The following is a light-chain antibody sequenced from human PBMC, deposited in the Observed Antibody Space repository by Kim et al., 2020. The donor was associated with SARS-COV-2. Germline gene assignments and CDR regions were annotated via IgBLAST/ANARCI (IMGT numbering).Light chain of an antibody. J-gene: IGKJ4*01. CDR3: RQYYSSPPT. CDR1: QIVLYSSYYKNY. Sequence: DIVMTQSPESLAVSLCERATINCKSSQIVLYSSYYKNYLAWYQQKSGQPPKLYICWSSTRESGVPDRFSASGSGTDCTRTISTLQAECVARYYCRQYYSSPPTFGGGTKGDIK. CDR2: WSS. V-gene: IGKV4-1*01.